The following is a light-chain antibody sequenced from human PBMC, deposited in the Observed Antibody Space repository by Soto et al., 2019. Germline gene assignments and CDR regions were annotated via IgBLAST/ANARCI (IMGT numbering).Light chain of an antibody. CDR3: QQCGSSPRT. CDR2: GAS. Sequence: EVVLTQSPGTLSLSPGERATLSCRASQSVSSSYLAWYQQKPGQAPRLLIYGASNRATGIPDRFSGSGSGADFTLTISRLEPEYFAVYYCQQCGSSPRTFGQGTKVEIK. CDR1: QSVSSSY. V-gene: IGKV3-20*01. J-gene: IGKJ1*01.